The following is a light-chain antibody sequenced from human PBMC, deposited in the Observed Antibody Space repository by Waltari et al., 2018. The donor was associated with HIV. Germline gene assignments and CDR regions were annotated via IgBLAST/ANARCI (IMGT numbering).Light chain of an antibody. Sequence: EIVMLQSPATLSVSPGERATLSCRASQSVSSKLAWYQQKPGQAPRLLIYGASTRSTGIPGRFSGSESGTEFILTISSLQSEDCAVYYCQQYYKWPLTFGQWTRLEIK. CDR2: GAS. V-gene: IGKV3D-15*01. CDR3: QQYYKWPLT. J-gene: IGKJ5*01. CDR1: QSVSSK.